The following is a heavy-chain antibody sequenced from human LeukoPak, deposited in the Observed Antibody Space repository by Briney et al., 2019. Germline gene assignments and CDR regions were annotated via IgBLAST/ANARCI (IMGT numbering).Heavy chain of an antibody. D-gene: IGHD3-22*01. Sequence: GGSLRLSCVASGFTFSSHGMHWVRQAPGKGLEWVAFMRYDGTSKQYTDSVKGRFTASRDNSKNILYLQMSSLRPEDTAIYYCAKSNKDSSVYYSLDYWGQGTLVTVSP. CDR1: GFTFSSHG. J-gene: IGHJ4*02. V-gene: IGHV3-30*02. CDR3: AKSNKDSSVYYSLDY. CDR2: MRYDGTSK.